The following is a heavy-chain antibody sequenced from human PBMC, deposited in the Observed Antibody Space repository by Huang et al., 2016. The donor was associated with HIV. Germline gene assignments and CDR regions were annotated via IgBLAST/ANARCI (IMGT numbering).Heavy chain of an antibody. CDR1: GGSFSGYY. D-gene: IGHD6-19*01. Sequence: QVQLRQWGAGLVKPSETLSLTCAVYGGSFSGYYWTWIRQSPGNGLEWIGEINHIGKTNYQPSLKSRGTISKDTAKNQCSLQLTSVSAADTGVYFCAREKAADSAWYGVYYFDYWGEGALVTVTS. J-gene: IGHJ4*02. V-gene: IGHV4-34*01. CDR3: AREKAADSAWYGVYYFDY. CDR2: INHIGKT.